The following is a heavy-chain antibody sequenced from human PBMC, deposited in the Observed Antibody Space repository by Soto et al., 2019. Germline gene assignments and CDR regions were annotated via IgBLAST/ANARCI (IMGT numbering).Heavy chain of an antibody. J-gene: IGHJ5*02. V-gene: IGHV1-2*02. CDR3: ARDQGCSGGSCYFGFDP. CDR2: INPNSGGT. Sequence: QVQLVQSGAEGKKPGASVKVACQAPGYTCTGYYIHWVRQAPGPGLQWMGWINPNSGGTNYAQKFQGRVTMTRDTSISTAYMELSRLRSDDTAVYYCARDQGCSGGSCYFGFDPWGQGTLVTVSS. D-gene: IGHD2-15*01. CDR1: GYTCTGYY.